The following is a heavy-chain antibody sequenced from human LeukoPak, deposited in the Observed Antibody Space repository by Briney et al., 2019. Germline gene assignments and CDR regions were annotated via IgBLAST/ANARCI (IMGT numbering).Heavy chain of an antibody. CDR2: IIPIFGTA. J-gene: IGHJ2*01. V-gene: IGHV1-69*06. Sequence: ASVKVSCKASGGTFSSYAINWVRQAPGQGLEWMGGIIPIFGTANYAQKFQGRVTITADKSTSTAYMELSSLRSEDTAVYYCARVTVWWNFDLWGRGTLVTVSS. CDR3: ARVTVWWNFDL. D-gene: IGHD4-17*01. CDR1: GGTFSSYA.